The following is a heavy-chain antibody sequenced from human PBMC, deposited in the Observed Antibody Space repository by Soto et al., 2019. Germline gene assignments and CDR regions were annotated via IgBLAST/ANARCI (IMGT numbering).Heavy chain of an antibody. D-gene: IGHD4-17*01. V-gene: IGHV4-39*01. CDR3: ALMTTVTSLDY. Sequence: SETLSLTCTVSGGSISSSSYYWGWIRQPPGKGLEWIGSIYYSGSTYYNPSLKSRVTISVDTSKNQFSLKLSSVTAADTAVYYCALMTTVTSLDYWGQGTLVTVSS. CDR2: IYYSGST. CDR1: GGSISSSSYY. J-gene: IGHJ4*02.